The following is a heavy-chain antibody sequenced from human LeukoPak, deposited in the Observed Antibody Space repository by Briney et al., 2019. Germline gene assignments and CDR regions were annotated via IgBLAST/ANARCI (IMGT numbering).Heavy chain of an antibody. CDR2: INPNSGGT. CDR3: AREATAMVTFDY. V-gene: IGHV1-2*02. CDR1: GYTFTGYY. Sequence: ASVKVSCKASGYTFTGYYMHWVRQAPGQGLEWMGWINPNSGGTNYAQKFQGRVTMTRDTSISTAYMELSRLRSDDTAVYYCAREATAMVTFDYWDQGTLVTVSS. J-gene: IGHJ4*02. D-gene: IGHD5-18*01.